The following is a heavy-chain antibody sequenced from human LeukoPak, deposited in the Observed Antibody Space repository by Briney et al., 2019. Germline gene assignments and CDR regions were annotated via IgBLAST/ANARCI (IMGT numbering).Heavy chain of an antibody. J-gene: IGHJ6*02. CDR1: GYTFTSYY. V-gene: IGHV1-46*01. Sequence: GASVKVSCKASGYTFTSYYMHWVRQAPGQGLEWMGIINPSGGSTSYAQKFQGRVTMTRDTSTSTVYMELSSLRSEDTAVYYCARDRVYTSTTQYYYYYGMDVWGQGTTVTVSS. CDR3: ARDRVYTSTTQYYYYYGMDV. D-gene: IGHD3-16*01. CDR2: INPSGGST.